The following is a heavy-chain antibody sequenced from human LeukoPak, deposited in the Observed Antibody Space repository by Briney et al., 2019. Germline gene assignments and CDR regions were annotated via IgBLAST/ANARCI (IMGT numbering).Heavy chain of an antibody. V-gene: IGHV4-59*01. CDR1: GGSISSYY. Sequence: SETLSLTCTVSGGSISSYYWSWIRQPPGKGLEWIGYIYYSGSTNYNPSLKGRVTISVDTSKNQFSLKLSSVTAADTAVYYCARGDGAVAGRVYYYGMDVWGQGTTVTVSS. CDR3: ARGDGAVAGRVYYYGMDV. D-gene: IGHD6-19*01. CDR2: IYYSGST. J-gene: IGHJ6*02.